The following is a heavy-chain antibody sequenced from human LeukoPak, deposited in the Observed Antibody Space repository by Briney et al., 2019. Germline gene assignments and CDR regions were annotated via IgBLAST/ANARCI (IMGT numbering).Heavy chain of an antibody. V-gene: IGHV3-23*01. CDR1: GCTFSSYA. Sequence: GASLRLSCAVSGCTFSSYAMSWVRQAPGKGLEWVSAISGSGGSTYYADSVKGRFTISRDNSKNTLYLQMNSLRAEDTAVYYCAKDRRWGQPDYWGQGTLVTVFS. J-gene: IGHJ4*02. D-gene: IGHD4-23*01. CDR2: ISGSGGST. CDR3: AKDRRWGQPDY.